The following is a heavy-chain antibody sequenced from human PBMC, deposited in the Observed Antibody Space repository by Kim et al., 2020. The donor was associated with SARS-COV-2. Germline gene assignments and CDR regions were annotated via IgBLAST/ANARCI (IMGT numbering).Heavy chain of an antibody. CDR1: GYTFTSYA. D-gene: IGHD3-3*01. Sequence: ASVKVSCKASGYTFTSYAMHWVRQAPGQRLEWMGWINAGNGNTKYSQKFKGRVTITRDTSASTAYMELSSLRSEDTAVYYCARAEGVYYDFWSGYYNWFDPWGQGTLVTVSS. CDR2: INAGNGNT. V-gene: IGHV1-3*01. CDR3: ARAEGVYYDFWSGYYNWFDP. J-gene: IGHJ5*02.